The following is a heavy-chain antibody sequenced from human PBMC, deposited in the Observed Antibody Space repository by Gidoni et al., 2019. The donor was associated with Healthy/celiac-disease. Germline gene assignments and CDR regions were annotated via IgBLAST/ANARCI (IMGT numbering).Heavy chain of an antibody. Sequence: QVQLVESGGGVVQPGRSLRLSCAASGFTFSSYAMHWVRQAPGKGLGWVAVISYDGSNKYYADSVKGRFTISRDNSKNTLYLQMNSLRAEDTAVYYCARDKGPQQLVDYYYYYMDVWGKGTTVTVSS. CDR2: ISYDGSNK. D-gene: IGHD6-6*01. J-gene: IGHJ6*03. CDR3: ARDKGPQQLVDYYYYYMDV. CDR1: GFTFSSYA. V-gene: IGHV3-30-3*01.